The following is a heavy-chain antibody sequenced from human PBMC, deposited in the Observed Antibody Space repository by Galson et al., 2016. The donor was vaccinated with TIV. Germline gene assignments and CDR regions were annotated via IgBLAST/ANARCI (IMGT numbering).Heavy chain of an antibody. D-gene: IGHD3-10*01. Sequence: SVKVSCKASGGTLSDYGISWVRQAPGQGLEWMGRIIPIFHSAKSAQKFQDRVTITADESMSTVYMELSSLRSEDTAVYYCATLGGYFGSGSYKTDFWGQGTLVTVSS. CDR3: ATLGGYFGSGSYKTDF. CDR2: IIPIFHSA. V-gene: IGHV1-69*13. J-gene: IGHJ4*02. CDR1: GGTLSDYG.